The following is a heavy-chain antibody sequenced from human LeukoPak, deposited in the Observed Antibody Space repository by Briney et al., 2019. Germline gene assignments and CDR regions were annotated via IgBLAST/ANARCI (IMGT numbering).Heavy chain of an antibody. CDR2: ISSGGDIK. D-gene: IGHD5-18*01. Sequence: GGSLRLSCVASGFTFRNSDMHWVRLAAGRGLEWVAVISSGGDIKFYTESVKGRFTISRDNSKNTLYLQMNSLRAEDTAVYYCVEGQPGGTQLPSWAPYYFDYWGQGTLVTVSS. CDR3: VEGQPGGTQLPSWAPYYFDY. CDR1: GFTFRNSD. V-gene: IGHV3-30-3*02. J-gene: IGHJ4*02.